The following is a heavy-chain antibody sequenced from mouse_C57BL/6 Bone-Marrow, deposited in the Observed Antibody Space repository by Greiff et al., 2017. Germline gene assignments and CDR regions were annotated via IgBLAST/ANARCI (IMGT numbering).Heavy chain of an antibody. CDR2: INYDGSST. J-gene: IGHJ2*01. D-gene: IGHD2-5*01. CDR3: ARSSNPYFDY. CDR1: GFTFSDYY. V-gene: IGHV5-16*01. Sequence: DVKLVESEGGLVQPGSSMKLSCTASGFTFSDYYMAWVRQVPEKGLEWVANINYDGSSTYYLDSLKSRFIIARKNAKIILYLQMSSLKSEDTATYYCARSSNPYFDYWGQGTTLTVSS.